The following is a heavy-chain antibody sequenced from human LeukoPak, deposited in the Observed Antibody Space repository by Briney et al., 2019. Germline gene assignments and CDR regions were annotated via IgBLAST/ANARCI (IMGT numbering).Heavy chain of an antibody. D-gene: IGHD5-18*01. V-gene: IGHV3-21*01. CDR2: ISSSSSYI. CDR3: ARDDSGYSYGRTA. J-gene: IGHJ5*02. Sequence: GGSLRLSCAASGLTFSSYSMNWVRQAPGKGLEWVSSISSSSSYIYYADSVKGRFTISRDNAKNSLYLQMNSLRAEDTAVYYCARDDSGYSYGRTAWGQGTLVTVSS. CDR1: GLTFSSYS.